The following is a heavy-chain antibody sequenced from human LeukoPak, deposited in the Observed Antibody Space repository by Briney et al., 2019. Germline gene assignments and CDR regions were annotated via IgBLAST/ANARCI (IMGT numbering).Heavy chain of an antibody. CDR1: GYSFTNYW. CDR3: ARLATAGKVNFYYYYMDV. V-gene: IGHV5-51*01. CDR2: IYPGDSDT. Sequence: GESLKISCKGSGYSFTNYWIGWVRQMPGKGLEWMGIIYPGDSDTRYSPSFQGQVTISADKSISTAYLQWSSLRASDTAMYYCARLATAGKVNFYYYYMDVWGKGTTATVSS. J-gene: IGHJ6*03. D-gene: IGHD6-13*01.